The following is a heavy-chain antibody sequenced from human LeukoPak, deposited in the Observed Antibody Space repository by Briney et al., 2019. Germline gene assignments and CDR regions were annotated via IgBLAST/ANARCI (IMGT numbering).Heavy chain of an antibody. V-gene: IGHV1-18*01. CDR3: ARAGNSLRFLEWFGGRHASDAFDI. CDR1: GYTFTSYG. Sequence: ASVKVSCKASGYTFTSYGISWVRQAPGQGLEWMGWISAYNGNTNYAQKLQGRVTMTTDTSTSTAYMELRSLRSDDTAVYYCARAGNSLRFLEWFGGRHASDAFDIWGKGTMVTVSS. J-gene: IGHJ3*02. CDR2: ISAYNGNT. D-gene: IGHD3-3*01.